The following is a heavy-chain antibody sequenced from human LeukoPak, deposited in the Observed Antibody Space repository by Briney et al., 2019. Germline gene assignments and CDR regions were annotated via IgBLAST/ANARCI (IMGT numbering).Heavy chain of an antibody. J-gene: IGHJ4*02. CDR3: ARGERNSGNVDY. V-gene: IGHV4-59*01. CDR2: MYYSGST. Sequence: SETLSLTCTVSGGSISSFHWSWFRQPPGKGLEWIGLMYYSGSTYYNPSLKSRVSLSVDTSKNQFSLKLNSVTAADTAVYYCARGERNSGNVDYWGQGTLVTVSS. CDR1: GGSISSFH. D-gene: IGHD3-10*01.